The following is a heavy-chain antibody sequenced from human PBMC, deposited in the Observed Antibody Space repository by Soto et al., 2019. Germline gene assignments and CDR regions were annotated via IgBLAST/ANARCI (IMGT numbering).Heavy chain of an antibody. Sequence: ASVKVSFKVSGYTLTELSMHWVRQAPGKGLEWMGGFDPEDGETIYAQKFQGRVTMTEDTSTDTAYMELSSLRSEDTAVYYCATKSDYDILTGFDYWGQGTLVTVSS. V-gene: IGHV1-24*01. CDR1: GYTLTELS. D-gene: IGHD3-9*01. J-gene: IGHJ4*02. CDR2: FDPEDGET. CDR3: ATKSDYDILTGFDY.